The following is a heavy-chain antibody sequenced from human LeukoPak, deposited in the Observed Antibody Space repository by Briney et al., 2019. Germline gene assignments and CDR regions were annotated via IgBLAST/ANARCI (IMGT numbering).Heavy chain of an antibody. Sequence: SETLSLTCTVSGYSISSGYYWGWIRRPAGKGREWIGRIYTSGSTNYNPSLKSRVTTSVDTSKNQFSLKLSSVTAADTAVYYCAREGDSSGYYYYWGQGTLVTVSS. D-gene: IGHD3-22*01. CDR2: IYTSGST. J-gene: IGHJ4*02. V-gene: IGHV4-4*07. CDR1: GYSISSGYY. CDR3: AREGDSSGYYYY.